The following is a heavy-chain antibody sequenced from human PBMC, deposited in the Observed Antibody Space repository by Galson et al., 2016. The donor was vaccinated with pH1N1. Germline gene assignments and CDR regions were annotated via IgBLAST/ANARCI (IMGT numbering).Heavy chain of an antibody. CDR3: PRARYSAYDQGDVFAI. Sequence: SLRLSCAASGFTFRSYRMNWVRQAPGKGLEWVSSISSSSTNIYFADSGKGRLHIARANAYNSLDIKMNSLRDEDTDVYFCPRARYSAYDQGDVFAIWGQGTLVTVSS. V-gene: IGHV3-21*06. J-gene: IGHJ3*02. CDR1: GFTFRSYR. D-gene: IGHD5-12*01. CDR2: ISSSSTNI.